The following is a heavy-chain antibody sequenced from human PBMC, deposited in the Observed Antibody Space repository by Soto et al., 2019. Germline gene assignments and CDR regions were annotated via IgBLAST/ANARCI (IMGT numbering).Heavy chain of an antibody. V-gene: IGHV3-72*01. CDR3: VIAGITTTPFYFDY. CDR2: LRNKANSYTT. Sequence: EVQLVESGGDLVQPGGSLRLSCAASGFTFSAHYMDWVRQAPGKGLEWVARLRNKANSYTTEYAASVKGRFTVSRDDSQNSLYLQMSSLRNEGTAVYYCVIAGITTTPFYFDYWGQGTLVTFSS. J-gene: IGHJ4*02. CDR1: GFTFSAHY. D-gene: IGHD1-20*01.